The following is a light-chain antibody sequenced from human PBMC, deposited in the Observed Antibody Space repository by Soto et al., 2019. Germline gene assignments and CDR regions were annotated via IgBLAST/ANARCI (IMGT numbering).Light chain of an antibody. J-gene: IGKJ4*01. CDR2: GAS. Sequence: EIVLTQSPGTLSLSPGERATLSCRASQSVSSRYLAWYQQKPGQAPRHLIYGASRRATGIPDRFSGRGSGTDFTLTISRLEPQDFAVYYCQQYGSSPPSTFGGGTKVQIK. CDR3: QQYGSSPPST. CDR1: QSVSSRY. V-gene: IGKV3-20*01.